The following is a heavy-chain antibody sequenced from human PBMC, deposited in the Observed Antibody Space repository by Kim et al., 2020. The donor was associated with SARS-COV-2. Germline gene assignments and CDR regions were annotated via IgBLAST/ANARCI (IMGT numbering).Heavy chain of an antibody. CDR2: IYYSGST. V-gene: IGHV4-39*01. Sequence: SETLSLTCTVSGGSISSSSYYWGWIRQPPGKGLEWIGSIYYSGSTYYNPSLKSRVTISVDTSKNQFSLKLSSVTAADTAVYYCARREGLSSHYYYYGMDVWGQGTTVTSP. CDR3: ARREGLSSHYYYYGMDV. CDR1: GGSISSSSYY. D-gene: IGHD1-26*01. J-gene: IGHJ6*02.